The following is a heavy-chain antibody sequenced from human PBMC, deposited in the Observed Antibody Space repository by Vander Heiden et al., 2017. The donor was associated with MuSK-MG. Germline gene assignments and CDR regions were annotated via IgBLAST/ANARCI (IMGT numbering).Heavy chain of an antibody. CDR2: ISSNGGST. J-gene: IGHJ4*02. CDR1: GLTFRSHA. D-gene: IGHD3-3*01. Sequence: EVQLVESGGGLVQPGGSLRLSCSASGLTFRSHATHWVRQAPGKGLEYVSAISSNGGSTYYADSVKGRFTISRDNSKNTLYLQMSSLRAEDTAVYYCVKDFLEIAIGTTRMEFDYWGQGTLVTVSS. CDR3: VKDFLEIAIGTTRMEFDY. V-gene: IGHV3-64D*06.